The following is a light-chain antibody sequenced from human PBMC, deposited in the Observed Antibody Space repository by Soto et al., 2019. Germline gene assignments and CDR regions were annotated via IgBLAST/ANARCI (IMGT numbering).Light chain of an antibody. V-gene: IGKV1D-12*01. CDR2: GAS. CDR3: QQADSFPIT. Sequence: DIQMTQSPSSVYASVGERVTITCRASQDISTWLAWYQQKPGKGPKLLIYGASTLQSGVPSRFSGSGSGTDFTLTINSVQPEDFATYYCQQADSFPITFGRGTRLEVK. J-gene: IGKJ5*01. CDR1: QDISTW.